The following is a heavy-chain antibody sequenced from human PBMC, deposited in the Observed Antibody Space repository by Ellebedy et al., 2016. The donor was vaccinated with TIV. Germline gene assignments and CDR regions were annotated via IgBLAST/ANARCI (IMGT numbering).Heavy chain of an antibody. V-gene: IGHV3-23*01. Sequence: GESLKISCAASGFTFSSYAMSWVRQAPGKGLEWVSAISGSGGSTYYADSVKGRFTISRDNAKNSLYLQMNILRAEDTAVYYCERLPDLVAPYGMDVWGQGTTVTVSS. CDR1: GFTFSSYA. CDR3: ERLPDLVAPYGMDV. CDR2: ISGSGGST. J-gene: IGHJ6*02. D-gene: IGHD5-12*01.